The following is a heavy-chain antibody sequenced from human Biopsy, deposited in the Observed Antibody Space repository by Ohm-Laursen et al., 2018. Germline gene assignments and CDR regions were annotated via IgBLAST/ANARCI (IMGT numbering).Heavy chain of an antibody. J-gene: IGHJ6*02. Sequence: SQTLSLTCTVSGDSLSSGPDNWSWIRQPPGKGLEWIGYIYYSGSINYNPSLKGRVTISLDTSKNQFSLKLSSVTAADTAVYYCASMPAAIHEPNYSYYGMHVWGQGTTVTVSS. V-gene: IGHV4-61*01. D-gene: IGHD2-2*02. CDR1: GDSLSSGPDN. CDR2: IYYSGSI. CDR3: ASMPAAIHEPNYSYYGMHV.